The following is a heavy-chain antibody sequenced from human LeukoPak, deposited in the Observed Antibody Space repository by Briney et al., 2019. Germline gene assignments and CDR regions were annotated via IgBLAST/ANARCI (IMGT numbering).Heavy chain of an antibody. Sequence: GGSLRLSCAASGFTFRDYAMSWVRQAPGKGLEWVSVLGGSPDTADYADSVRGRFTISRDNSKNTLYLQMISLRSEDTAVYYCAKDSVPYNGMYDAFDIWGQGTMVTASS. D-gene: IGHD1-26*01. CDR1: GFTFRDYA. CDR2: LGGSPDTA. V-gene: IGHV3-23*01. CDR3: AKDSVPYNGMYDAFDI. J-gene: IGHJ3*02.